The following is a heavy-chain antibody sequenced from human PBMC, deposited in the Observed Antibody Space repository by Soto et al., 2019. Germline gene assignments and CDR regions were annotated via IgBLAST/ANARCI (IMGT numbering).Heavy chain of an antibody. CDR3: ARAVGPVDY. D-gene: IGHD1-26*01. Sequence: QVQLVESGGGVVQPGRSLRLSCAAPGFIFSTYGMHWVRQAPGKGLEWVAVIWNDGSNKYYADSVKGRFTISRDNSKNTLYLQMNSLRAEDTAVEYCARAVGPVDYWGQGTLVTVSS. CDR2: IWNDGSNK. CDR1: GFIFSTYG. J-gene: IGHJ4*02. V-gene: IGHV3-33*01.